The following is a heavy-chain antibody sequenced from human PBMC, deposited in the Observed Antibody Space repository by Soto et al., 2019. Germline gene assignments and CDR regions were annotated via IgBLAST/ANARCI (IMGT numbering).Heavy chain of an antibody. J-gene: IGHJ4*02. CDR3: ARAFAVAAYFDY. CDR1: GYTFTGYA. V-gene: IGHV1-3*05. D-gene: IGHD6-19*01. Sequence: QVQLVQPGAEEKKPGASVKVSGKASGYTFTGYAMHWVRQAPGQRLEWMGWINAGNGNTKYAQKFQGRVTITRDTSASTAEKELSSLRSEDTAVYYCARAFAVAAYFDYWGQGTLGTVSS. CDR2: INAGNGNT.